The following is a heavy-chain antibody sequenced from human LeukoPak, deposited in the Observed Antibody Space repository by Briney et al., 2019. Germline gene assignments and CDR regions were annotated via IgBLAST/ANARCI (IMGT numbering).Heavy chain of an antibody. CDR2: ISSSSSYI. J-gene: IGHJ3*02. CDR1: GFTFSSYS. D-gene: IGHD6-13*01. CDR3: ARDPSIAAALDAFDI. Sequence: GGSLRLSCAASGFTFSSYSMNWVRQAPGKGLEGVSSISSSSSYIYYTDSVKGRFTISRDNAKNSLYLQMNSLRAEDTAVYYCARDPSIAAALDAFDIWGQGTMVTVPS. V-gene: IGHV3-21*01.